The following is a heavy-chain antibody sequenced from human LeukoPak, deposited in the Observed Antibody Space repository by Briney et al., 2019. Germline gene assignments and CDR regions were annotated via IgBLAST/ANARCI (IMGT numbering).Heavy chain of an antibody. CDR2: IYYSGST. J-gene: IGHJ4*02. V-gene: IGHV4-39*07. CDR1: GGSISSSSYY. D-gene: IGHD5-18*01. Sequence: SETLSLTCPVSGGSISSSSYYWGWIRQPPGKGLEWIGSIYYSGSTNYNPSLKSRVTISVDTSKNQFSLKLSSVTAADTAVYYCARVGSYGHFDYWGQGTLVTVSS. CDR3: ARVGSYGHFDY.